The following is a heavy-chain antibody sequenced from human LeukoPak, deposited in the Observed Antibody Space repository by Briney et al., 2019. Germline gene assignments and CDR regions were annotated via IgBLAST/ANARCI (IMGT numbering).Heavy chain of an antibody. CDR1: GGSFSGYY. CDR3: AREPTTVFFDY. D-gene: IGHD4-17*01. J-gene: IGHJ4*02. Sequence: SETLSLTCAVYGGSFSGYYWSWIRQPAGKGLEWIGRIYTSGSTNYNPSLKSRVTMSVDTSKNQFSLKLSSVTAADTAVYYCAREPTTVFFDYWGQGTLVTVSS. V-gene: IGHV4-4*07. CDR2: IYTSGST.